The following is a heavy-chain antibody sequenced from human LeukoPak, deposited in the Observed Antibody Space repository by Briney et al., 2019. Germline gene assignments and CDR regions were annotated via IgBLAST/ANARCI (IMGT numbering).Heavy chain of an antibody. V-gene: IGHV3-7*03. J-gene: IGHJ6*01. Sequence: PGGSLRLSCAASGFTFSSYWMHWVRRAPGKGLEWVANIKEDGSQKYFVDSVKGRFTISRDNAKNSLYLQMNSLRAEDTAVYYCARESRRITMVRGLDMDVWGKGNPVTVSS. D-gene: IGHD3-10*01. CDR2: IKEDGSQK. CDR1: GFTFSSYW. CDR3: ARESRRITMVRGLDMDV.